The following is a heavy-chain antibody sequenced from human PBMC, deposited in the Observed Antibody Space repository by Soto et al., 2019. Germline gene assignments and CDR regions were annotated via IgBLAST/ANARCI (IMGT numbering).Heavy chain of an antibody. J-gene: IGHJ4*02. Sequence: PGGSLRLSCTVSGLTFSSSSVNWVRQAPGKGLEWVAVISENGDRQYSTDSVRGRFLVSRNTFNNTIYLQMNSLRPEDTGEYFCARRLAPSVSALGYWGQGALVTVSS. D-gene: IGHD1-26*01. CDR1: GLTFSSSS. CDR3: ARRLAPSVSALGY. V-gene: IGHV3-30*03. CDR2: ISENGDRQ.